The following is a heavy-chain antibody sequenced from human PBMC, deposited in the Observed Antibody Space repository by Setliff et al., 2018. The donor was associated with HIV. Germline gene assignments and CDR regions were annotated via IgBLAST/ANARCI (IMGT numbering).Heavy chain of an antibody. CDR2: SSPTSSSK. CDR3: IRGGGSFDY. V-gene: IGHV3-48*01. D-gene: IGHD5-12*01. CDR1: GFSLGDFM. J-gene: IGHJ4*02. Sequence: GGSLRLSCTASGFSLGDFMLTWVRQAPGKGLQWVSDSSPTSSSKLYAESVKDRFTISRDNVKNSLYLQMNSLRVEDTAVYSCIRGGGSFDYWGQGTLVTVS.